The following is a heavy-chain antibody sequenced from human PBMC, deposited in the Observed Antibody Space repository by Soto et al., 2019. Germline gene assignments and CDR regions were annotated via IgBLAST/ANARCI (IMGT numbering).Heavy chain of an antibody. J-gene: IGHJ4*02. CDR3: ARRYSGYDLDY. V-gene: IGHV4-59*12. CDR2: INYSGST. CDR1: GGSISSYY. Sequence: PSETLSLTCTVSGGSISSYYWSWIRQPPGKGLEWIGNINYSGSTNYNPSLKSRVSISVDTSKNQFSLKLTSVTAADTAVYYCARRYSGYDLDYWGQGTLVTVSS. D-gene: IGHD5-12*01.